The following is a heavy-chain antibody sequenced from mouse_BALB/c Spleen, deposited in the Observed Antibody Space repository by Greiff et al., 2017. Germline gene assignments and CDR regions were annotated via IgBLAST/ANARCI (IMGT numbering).Heavy chain of an antibody. Sequence: EVQLVESGGGLVQPGGSLRLSCATSGFTFTDYYMSWVRQPPGKALEWLGFIRNKANGYTTEYSASVKGRFTISRDNSQSILYLQMNTLRAEDSATYYCAREGSSLFDYWGQGTTLTVSS. CDR1: GFTFTDYY. V-gene: IGHV7-3*02. CDR3: AREGSSLFDY. D-gene: IGHD1-1*01. J-gene: IGHJ2*01. CDR2: IRNKANGYTT.